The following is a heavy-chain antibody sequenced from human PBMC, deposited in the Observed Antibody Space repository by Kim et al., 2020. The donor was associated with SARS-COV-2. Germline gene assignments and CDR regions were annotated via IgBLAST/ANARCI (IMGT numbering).Heavy chain of an antibody. V-gene: IGHV1-69*13. CDR3: ARGRRWSQGAAPYYYYYGMDV. Sequence: SVKVSCKASGGTFSSYAISWVRQAPGQGLEWMGGIIPIFGTANYAQKFQGRVTITADESTSTAYMELSSLRSEDTAVYYCARGRRWSQGAAPYYYYYGMDVWGQGTTVTVSS. CDR1: GGTFSSYA. CDR2: IIPIFGTA. J-gene: IGHJ6*02. D-gene: IGHD2-8*01.